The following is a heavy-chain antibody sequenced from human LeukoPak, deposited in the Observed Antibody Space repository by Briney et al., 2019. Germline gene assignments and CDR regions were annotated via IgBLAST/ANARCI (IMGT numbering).Heavy chain of an antibody. V-gene: IGHV3-23*01. CDR3: AKDRQESKPGLIAGTYYFDS. J-gene: IGHJ4*02. Sequence: GGSLRLSCAASGFTFAGYTMSWVRQAPGKGLEWVSAINFNGGSTYYADSVKGRFTISRDNSKNTLYLQMNSLRADDTAVYYCAKDRQESKPGLIAGTYYFDSWGQGTLVTVSS. CDR1: GFTFAGYT. D-gene: IGHD6-13*01. CDR2: INFNGGST.